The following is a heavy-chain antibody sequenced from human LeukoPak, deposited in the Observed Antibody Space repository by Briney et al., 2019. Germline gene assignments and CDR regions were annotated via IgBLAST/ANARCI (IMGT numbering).Heavy chain of an antibody. D-gene: IGHD3-22*01. V-gene: IGHV3-23*01. CDR3: ATTMIVVVINDAFDI. CDR1: GFTFSSSA. J-gene: IGHJ3*02. Sequence: GGSLRLSCAASGFTFSSSAMSWVRQAPGKGLEWVSNISGSGSGGSTYYADSVKGRFTISRDNAKNSLYLQMNSLRAEDTAVYYCATTMIVVVINDAFDIWGQGTMVTVSS. CDR2: ISGSGSGGST.